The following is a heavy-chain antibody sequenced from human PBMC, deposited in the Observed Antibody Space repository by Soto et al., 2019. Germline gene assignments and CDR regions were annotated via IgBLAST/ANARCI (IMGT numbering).Heavy chain of an antibody. Sequence: SETLSLTCAVYGGSFSGYYWSWIRQPPGKGLEWIWEINHSGSTNYNPSLKSRVTISVDKSKNQFSLKLTSVTPADTAVYYCARGGASIGVVGDTNFGYWGQGTQVT. V-gene: IGHV4-34*01. CDR3: ARGGASIGVVGDTNFGY. CDR1: GGSFSGYY. CDR2: INHSGST. J-gene: IGHJ4*02. D-gene: IGHD1-26*01.